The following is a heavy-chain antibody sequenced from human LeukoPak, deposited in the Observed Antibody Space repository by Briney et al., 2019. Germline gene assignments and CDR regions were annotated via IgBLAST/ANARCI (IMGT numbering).Heavy chain of an antibody. D-gene: IGHD2-2*01. CDR3: ARDMAYCSSTSCYGRNYYYYGMDV. Sequence: ASVKVSCTASGYTFTGYYMHWVRQAPGQGLEWMGWINPNSGGTNYAQKFQGRVTMTRDTSISTAYMELSRLRSDDTAVYYCARDMAYCSSTSCYGRNYYYYGMDVWGQGTTVTVSS. V-gene: IGHV1-2*02. J-gene: IGHJ6*02. CDR2: INPNSGGT. CDR1: GYTFTGYY.